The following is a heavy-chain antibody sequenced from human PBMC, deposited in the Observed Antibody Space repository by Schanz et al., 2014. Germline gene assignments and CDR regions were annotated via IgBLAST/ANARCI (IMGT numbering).Heavy chain of an antibody. CDR3: ARARYTGYDCSGY. CDR1: GYSFTEYF. D-gene: IGHD5-12*01. J-gene: IGHJ4*02. V-gene: IGHV1-2*02. CDR2: INPNSGET. Sequence: QVQLVQSGPAVKKPGASMKVSCLASGYSFTEYFLHWVRQAPGQGLEWMGWINPNSGETNYEQKFKGRVTLTSDTSISTAFMELSGLTSDDPATYFCARARYTGYDCSGYWGQGTLLIVSS.